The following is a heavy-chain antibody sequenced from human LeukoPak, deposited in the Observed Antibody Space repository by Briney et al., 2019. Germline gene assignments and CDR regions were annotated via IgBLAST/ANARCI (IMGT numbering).Heavy chain of an antibody. CDR1: GGSFSGYY. J-gene: IGHJ4*02. Sequence: SETLSLTCAVYGGSFSGYYWSWIRQPPGKGLEWIGKINHSGSTNYNPSLKSRVTISVDTSKNQFSLKLSSVTAADTAVYYCSRENGAFSPFGFWGQGTLVTVPS. CDR2: INHSGST. V-gene: IGHV4-34*01. CDR3: SRENGAFSPFGF. D-gene: IGHD2-8*01.